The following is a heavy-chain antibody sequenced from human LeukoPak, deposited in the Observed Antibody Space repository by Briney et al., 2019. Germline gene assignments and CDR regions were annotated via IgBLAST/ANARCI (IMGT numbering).Heavy chain of an antibody. V-gene: IGHV3-48*04. J-gene: IGHJ1*01. Sequence: PGRPLRLSCAASGFTFSSYGMHWVRQAPGKGLEWVSYITNSGTTIYYADSVKGRFTISRDNAKNSLYLQMNSLRAEDTAVYYCARDGHYDILTGYFQDWGQGTLVTVSS. CDR2: ITNSGTTI. D-gene: IGHD3-9*01. CDR3: ARDGHYDILTGYFQD. CDR1: GFTFSSYG.